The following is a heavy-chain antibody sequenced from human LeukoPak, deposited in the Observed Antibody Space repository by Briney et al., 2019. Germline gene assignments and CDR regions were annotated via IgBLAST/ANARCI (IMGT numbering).Heavy chain of an antibody. Sequence: KPSETLSLTCAVYGGSFSSGDYYWSWIRQPPGKGLEWIGYIYYSGSTYDNPSLKSRVTVSVDTSKNQFSLKLSSVTAADTAVYYCAREPTYGSGGNWFDPWGQGTLVTVSS. J-gene: IGHJ5*02. D-gene: IGHD3-10*01. CDR1: GGSFSSGDYY. CDR3: AREPTYGSGGNWFDP. V-gene: IGHV4-30-4*08. CDR2: IYYSGST.